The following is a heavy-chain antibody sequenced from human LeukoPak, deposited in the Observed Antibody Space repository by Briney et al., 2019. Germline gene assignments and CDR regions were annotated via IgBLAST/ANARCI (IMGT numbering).Heavy chain of an antibody. Sequence: SVKVSCKASGGTFSSYAISWVRQAPGQGLEWMGGIIPIFGTANYAQKFQGRVTITADESTSTAYMELSSLRSEDTAVYYCARSSSGSQPPFYYYYYMDVWGKGTTVTVSS. CDR1: GGTFSSYA. J-gene: IGHJ6*03. D-gene: IGHD1-26*01. V-gene: IGHV1-69*13. CDR3: ARSSSGSQPPFYYYYYMDV. CDR2: IIPIFGTA.